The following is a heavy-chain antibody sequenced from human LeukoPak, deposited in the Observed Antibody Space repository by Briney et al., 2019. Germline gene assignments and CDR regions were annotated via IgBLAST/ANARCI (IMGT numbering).Heavy chain of an antibody. D-gene: IGHD6-19*01. CDR3: ARADEWLVLFDY. V-gene: IGHV1-2*06. J-gene: IGHJ4*02. CDR2: INPNSGGT. Sequence: GASVKVSCKASGYTFTGYYMHWVRQAPGQRLEWMGRINPNSGGTNYAQKFQGRVTMTRDTSISTAYMELSRLRSDDTAVYYCARADEWLVLFDYWGQGTLVTVSS. CDR1: GYTFTGYY.